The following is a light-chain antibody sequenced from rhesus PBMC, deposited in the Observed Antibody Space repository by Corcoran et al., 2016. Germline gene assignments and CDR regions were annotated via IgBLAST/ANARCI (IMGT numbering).Light chain of an antibody. CDR1: SSDIGGYNR. CDR2: EVS. J-gene: IGLJ1*01. Sequence: QAALTQSPSVSGSPGQSVTISCTGTSSDIGGYNRVSWYQQHPGKAPKLMIYEVSERPSGVSDRFYGAKSGDTASLAISGLQAGDEADYYCSSYASSSAFIFGAGTRLTVL. V-gene: IGLV2-13*02. CDR3: SSYASSSAFI.